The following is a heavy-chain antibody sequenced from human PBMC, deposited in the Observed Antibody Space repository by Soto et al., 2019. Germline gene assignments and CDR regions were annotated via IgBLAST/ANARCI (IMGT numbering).Heavy chain of an antibody. V-gene: IGHV4-34*01. CDR3: ASGGNWFDP. CDR2: VNHSGEA. J-gene: IGHJ5*02. CDR1: GGSCRNYY. Sequence: SETLSVTCGVYGGSCRNYYWIWVRQPPGKGLEWIGEVNHSGEATYNPSLQSRVSISLDTSNNHFSLTLKSVTAADTAVYYCASGGNWFDPWGQGVLVTVSS.